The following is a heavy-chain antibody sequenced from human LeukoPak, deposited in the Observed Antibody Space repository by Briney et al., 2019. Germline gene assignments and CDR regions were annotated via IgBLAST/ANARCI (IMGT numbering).Heavy chain of an antibody. CDR1: GFTFSNYW. CDR3: ASGWYYYDSSGYYLGTAFDI. V-gene: IGHV3-7*01. D-gene: IGHD3-22*01. CDR2: IKQDGSEK. Sequence: GGSLRLSCAASGFTFSNYWMNWVRQAPGKGLEWVANIKQDGSEKYYVDSVEGRFTVSRDNTKNSLYLQMNSLRAEDTAVYYCASGWYYYDSSGYYLGTAFDIWGQGTMVTVSS. J-gene: IGHJ3*02.